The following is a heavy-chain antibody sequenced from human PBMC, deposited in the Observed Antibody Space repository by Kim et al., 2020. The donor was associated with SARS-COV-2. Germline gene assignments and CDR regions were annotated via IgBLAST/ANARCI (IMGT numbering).Heavy chain of an antibody. Sequence: GGSLRLSCAASGFTFSSYWMSWVRQAPGKGLEWVANIKQDGSEKYYVDSVKGRFTISRDNAKNSLYLQMNSLRAEDTAVYYCARARRTRRGPGAVAGYFDYWGQGTLVTVSS. D-gene: IGHD6-19*01. CDR3: ARARRTRRGPGAVAGYFDY. V-gene: IGHV3-7*01. CDR2: IKQDGSEK. J-gene: IGHJ4*02. CDR1: GFTFSSYW.